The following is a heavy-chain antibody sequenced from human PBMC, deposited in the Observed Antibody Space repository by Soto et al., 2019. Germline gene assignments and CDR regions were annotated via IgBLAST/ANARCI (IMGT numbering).Heavy chain of an antibody. J-gene: IGHJ4*02. CDR1: EFALRNFG. CDR2: IWQDGSNE. D-gene: IGHD2-15*01. V-gene: IGHV3-33*01. Sequence: QVQLVESGGGVVQPGRSLRLSCAASEFALRNFGMHWVRQAPGKGLEWVAVIWQDGSNEFYAESVKGRFTISRDNSKNKLYMQMDSMRAEDTAVYYCARGGVVGYCSGGRCSDFDYWGQGTLVTVSS. CDR3: ARGGVVGYCSGGRCSDFDY.